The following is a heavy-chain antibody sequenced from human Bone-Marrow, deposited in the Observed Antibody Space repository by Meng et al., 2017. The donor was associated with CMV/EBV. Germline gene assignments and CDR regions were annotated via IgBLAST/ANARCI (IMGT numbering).Heavy chain of an antibody. Sequence: SVKVSCKASGYTFTGYYMHWVRQARGQRLEWIGWIVVGSGNTNYAQKFQERVTITRDMSTSTAYMELSSLRSEDTAVYYCAAEMYSGSYYFDYWGQGTLVTVSS. J-gene: IGHJ4*02. CDR3: AAEMYSGSYYFDY. CDR2: IVVGSGNT. CDR1: GYTFTGYY. D-gene: IGHD1-26*01. V-gene: IGHV1-58*02.